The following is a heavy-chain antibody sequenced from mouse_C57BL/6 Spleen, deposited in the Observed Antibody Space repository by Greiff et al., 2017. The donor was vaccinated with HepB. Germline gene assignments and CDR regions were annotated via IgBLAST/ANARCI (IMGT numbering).Heavy chain of an antibody. D-gene: IGHD1-1*01. CDR1: GFTFSDYG. J-gene: IGHJ1*03. CDR2: ISSGSSTI. V-gene: IGHV5-17*01. CDR3: ASITTVLYWYFDV. Sequence: EVQVVESGGGLVKPGGSLKLSCAASGFTFSDYGMHWVRQAPEKGLEWVAYISSGSSTIYYADTVKGRFTISRDNAKNTLFLQMTSLRSEDTAMYYCASITTVLYWYFDVWGTGTTVTVSS.